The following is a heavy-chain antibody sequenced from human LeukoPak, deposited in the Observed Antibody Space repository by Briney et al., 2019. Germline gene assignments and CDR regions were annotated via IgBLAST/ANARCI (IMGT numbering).Heavy chain of an antibody. CDR3: AKGGAIYYYYGMDV. D-gene: IGHD3-16*01. CDR2: FDPEDGET. CDR1: GYTLTELS. V-gene: IGHV1-24*01. J-gene: IGHJ6*02. Sequence: ASVKVSCKVSGYTLTELSMHWVRQAPGKGLEWMGGFDPEDGETIYAQKFQGRVTMTEDTSTDTAYMELSSLRSEDTALYYCAKGGAIYYYYGMDVWGQGTTVTVSS.